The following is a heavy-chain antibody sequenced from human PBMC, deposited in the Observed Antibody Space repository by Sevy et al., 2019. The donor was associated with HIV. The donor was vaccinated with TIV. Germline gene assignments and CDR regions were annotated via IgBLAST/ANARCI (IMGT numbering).Heavy chain of an antibody. J-gene: IGHJ5*02. CDR1: GYTFTGYY. Sequence: ASVKVSCKASGYTFTGYYMHWVRQAPGQGLEWMGWINPNSGGTNYAQKFQGRVTMTRDTSISTAYLELSRLRSDDTAVYYSARDLLANVLRYFDWSQRFDPWGQGTLVTVSS. D-gene: IGHD3-9*01. CDR2: INPNSGGT. CDR3: ARDLLANVLRYFDWSQRFDP. V-gene: IGHV1-2*02.